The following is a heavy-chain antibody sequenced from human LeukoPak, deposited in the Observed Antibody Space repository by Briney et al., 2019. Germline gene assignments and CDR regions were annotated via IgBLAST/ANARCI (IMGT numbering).Heavy chain of an antibody. Sequence: GGSLRLSCAASGFTFDDYAMHWVRHAGGKGVEWVSLISWDGGSTYYADSVKGRFTISRDNSKNSLYLQMNSLRAEDTALYYCAKDSPIWGYYYMDVWGKGTTVTVSS. D-gene: IGHD3-16*01. V-gene: IGHV3-43D*03. J-gene: IGHJ6*03. CDR3: AKDSPIWGYYYMDV. CDR2: ISWDGGST. CDR1: GFTFDDYA.